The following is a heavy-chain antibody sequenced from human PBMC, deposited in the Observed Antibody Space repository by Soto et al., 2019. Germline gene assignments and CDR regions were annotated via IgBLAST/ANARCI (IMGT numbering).Heavy chain of an antibody. CDR1: WGSVTSHH. Sequence: SETLSLTCFVSWGSVTSHHWSCIRQFPWQGLEWVAYTSYTGNNNYTPSLQSRVTISLDTSKNKLSLKLTSMTAADTAVYYCARDMHAGFTHYFEPWGPGTMVTVSS. CDR3: ARDMHAGFTHYFEP. CDR2: TSYTGNN. V-gene: IGHV4-59*02. D-gene: IGHD1-26*01. J-gene: IGHJ5*02.